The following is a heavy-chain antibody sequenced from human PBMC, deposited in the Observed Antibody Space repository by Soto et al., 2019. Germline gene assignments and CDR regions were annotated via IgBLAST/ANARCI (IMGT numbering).Heavy chain of an antibody. CDR1: GFSLSTSGVG. V-gene: IGHV2-5*01. CDR3: AHSRNMRSGYYFGDAFDI. D-gene: IGHD3-22*01. Sequence: SGPTLVNPTQTLTLTCTFSGFSLSTSGVGVGWIRQPPGKALEWLALIYWNDDKRYSPSLKSRLTITKDTSKNQVVLTMTNMDPVDTATYYCAHSRNMRSGYYFGDAFDIWGQGTMVTVSS. CDR2: IYWNDDK. J-gene: IGHJ3*02.